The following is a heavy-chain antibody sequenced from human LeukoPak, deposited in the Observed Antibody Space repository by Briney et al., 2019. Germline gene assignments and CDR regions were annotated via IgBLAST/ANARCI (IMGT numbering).Heavy chain of an antibody. CDR3: ARDLYGEEGDYFDY. V-gene: IGHV3-20*04. J-gene: IGHJ4*02. CDR1: GFSLDDNG. D-gene: IGHD4-17*01. CDR2: INWNGGST. Sequence: HGGSLRLSCEASGFSLDDNGMNWVRQAQGKGLEWVSGINWNGGSTGYADSVKGRFTISRDNAKNSLYLQMNSLRAEDTAVYYCARDLYGEEGDYFDYWGQGTLVTVSS.